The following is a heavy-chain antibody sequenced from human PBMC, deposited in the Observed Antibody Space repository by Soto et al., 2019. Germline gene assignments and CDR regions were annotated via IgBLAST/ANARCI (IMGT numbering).Heavy chain of an antibody. V-gene: IGHV4-34*01. Sequence: SETLSLTCAVYGGSFSGYYWSWIRQPPGKGLEWIGEINHSGSTNYNPSLKSRVTISVDTSKNQFSLKLSSVTAADTAVYYCARHDCSGGSCYHYPDYWGQGTLVTAPQ. J-gene: IGHJ4*02. CDR2: INHSGST. CDR1: GGSFSGYY. CDR3: ARHDCSGGSCYHYPDY. D-gene: IGHD2-15*01.